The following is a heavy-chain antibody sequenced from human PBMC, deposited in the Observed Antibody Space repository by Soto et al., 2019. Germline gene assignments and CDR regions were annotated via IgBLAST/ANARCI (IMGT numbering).Heavy chain of an antibody. J-gene: IGHJ4*02. V-gene: IGHV4-59*01. Sequence: SETLSLTCTVSGGSISSYYWSWIRQPPGKGLEWIGYIYYSGSTNYNPSLKSRVTISVDTSKNQFSLKLSSVTAADTAVYYCARGGPPLGLLPPGNFDYWGQGTLVTVSS. CDR1: GGSISSYY. CDR3: ARGGPPLGLLPPGNFDY. D-gene: IGHD3-22*01. CDR2: IYYSGST.